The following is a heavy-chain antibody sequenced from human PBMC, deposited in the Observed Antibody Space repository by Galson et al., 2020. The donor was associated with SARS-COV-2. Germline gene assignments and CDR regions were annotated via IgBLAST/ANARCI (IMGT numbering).Heavy chain of an antibody. V-gene: IGHV4-30-2*01. CDR2: IYHSGST. J-gene: IGHJ3*02. D-gene: IGHD2-2*01. CDR1: GGSISSGGYS. CDR3: ARACSSTSCYFSSFPNEDAFDI. Sequence: SETLSLTCAVSGGSISSGGYSWSWIRQPPGKGLEWIRYIYHSGSTYYNPSLKSRVTISVDRSKNQFSLKLSSVTAADTAVYYCARACSSTSCYFSSFPNEDAFDIWGQGTMVTVSS.